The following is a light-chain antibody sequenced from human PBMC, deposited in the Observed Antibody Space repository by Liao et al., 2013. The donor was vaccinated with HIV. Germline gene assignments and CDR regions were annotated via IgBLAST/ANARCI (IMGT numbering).Light chain of an antibody. CDR2: KDS. V-gene: IGLV3-25*02. J-gene: IGLJ2*01. CDR1: ALPKQY. Sequence: SYELTQPPSVSVSPGQTATITCSGDALPKQYAHWYQQKPGQAPVVVIFKDSERPSGIPERFSGSSSGDTATLTISGTQAVDEADYYCQAWDNSAVVFGGGTKLTV. CDR3: QAWDNSAVV.